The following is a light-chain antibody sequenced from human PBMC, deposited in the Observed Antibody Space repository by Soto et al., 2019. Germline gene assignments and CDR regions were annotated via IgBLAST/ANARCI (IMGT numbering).Light chain of an antibody. V-gene: IGKV1-5*03. Sequence: IHLTQSPSTLSASVGDRVTITCRASQRMTSWLAWYQQKPGKAPKLLIYKASTLKSGVPSRFSGSGSGTEFTLTISSLQPDDFATYYCQHYNSYSEAFGQGTKVDIK. CDR2: KAS. CDR3: QHYNSYSEA. J-gene: IGKJ1*01. CDR1: QRMTSW.